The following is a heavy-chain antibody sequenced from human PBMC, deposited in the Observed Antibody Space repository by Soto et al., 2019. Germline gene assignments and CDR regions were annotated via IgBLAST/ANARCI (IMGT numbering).Heavy chain of an antibody. D-gene: IGHD2-15*01. CDR2: IWYDESNK. V-gene: IGHV3-33*01. CDR3: AREGREECSGGSCLLLFFDY. Sequence: HPGGSLRLSCAASGFTFSSYGMHWVRQAPGKGLEWVAVIWYDESNKYYADSVKGRFTISRDNSKNTLYLQMNSLRAEDTAVYYFAREGREECSGGSCLLLFFDYWGQGTLVTVSS. J-gene: IGHJ4*02. CDR1: GFTFSSYG.